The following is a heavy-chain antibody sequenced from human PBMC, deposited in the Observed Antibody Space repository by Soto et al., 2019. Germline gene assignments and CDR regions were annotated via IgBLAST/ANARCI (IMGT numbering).Heavy chain of an antibody. CDR3: ARAVGIAVTGLDL. J-gene: IGHJ5*02. D-gene: IGHD6-19*01. CDR1: GYNFISSN. CDR2: MNPANGNA. V-gene: IGHV1-8*01. Sequence: QEQLVQSGAEVKRPGASVKISCRASGYNFISSNINWVRQAAGQRPEWLGWMNPANGNAAFARHFQGRVTMTRDTSTDTADMGLGGLSSGDTAIYYCARAVGIAVTGLDLWGPGTLVTVS.